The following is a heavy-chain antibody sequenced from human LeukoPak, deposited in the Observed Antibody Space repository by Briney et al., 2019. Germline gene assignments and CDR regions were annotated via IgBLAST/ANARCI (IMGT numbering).Heavy chain of an antibody. J-gene: IGHJ6*02. D-gene: IGHD2-2*01. CDR3: ARDRKYCSSTSCYYYYYGMDV. CDR2: ISSSSSYI. CDR1: GFTFSSYS. V-gene: IGHV3-21*01. Sequence: GGSLRLSCAASGFTFSSYSMNWVRQAPGKGLEWVSSISSSSSYIYYADSLKGRFTISRDNAKNSLYLQMDSLRAEDTAVYYCARDRKYCSSTSCYYYYYGMDVWGQGTTVTVSS.